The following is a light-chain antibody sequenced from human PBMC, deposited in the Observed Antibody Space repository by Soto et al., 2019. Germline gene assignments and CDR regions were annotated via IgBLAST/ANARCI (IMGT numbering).Light chain of an antibody. Sequence: QSALTQPASVSGSPGQSITISCTGTSSDVGGYNYVSWYQQHPGKAPKLMIYEVSNRPSGVSNRFSGSKSGNTASLTISGLQAEDEADYYCSSYTSSSTLSVFGIGTKGPS. CDR2: EVS. CDR3: SSYTSSSTLSV. V-gene: IGLV2-14*01. J-gene: IGLJ1*01. CDR1: SSDVGGYNY.